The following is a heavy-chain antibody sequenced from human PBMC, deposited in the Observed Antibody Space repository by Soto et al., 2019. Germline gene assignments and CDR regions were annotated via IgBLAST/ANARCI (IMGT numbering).Heavy chain of an antibody. CDR1: GGSFSGYY. Sequence: SETLSLTCAVYGGSFSGYYWSWIRQPPGKWLEWIGEINHSGSTNYNPSLKSRVTISVDTSKNQFSLKLSSVTAADTAVYYCARLAARRYYYGMDAWGQGXTVTVYS. CDR2: INHSGST. V-gene: IGHV4-34*01. CDR3: ARLAARRYYYGMDA. D-gene: IGHD6-6*01. J-gene: IGHJ6*02.